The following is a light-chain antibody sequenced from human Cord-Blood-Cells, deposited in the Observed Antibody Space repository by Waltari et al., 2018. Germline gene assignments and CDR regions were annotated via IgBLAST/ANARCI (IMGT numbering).Light chain of an antibody. V-gene: IGKV1-39*01. CDR2: AAS. CDR3: QQSYSTPRT. CDR1: QSIRSY. Sequence: DIKMTQSPASLSASAGDVVTITCRASQSIRSYLNWYQQKPGKAPKLLIYAASSLQSGVPSRFSGSGSGTDFTLTISSLQPEDFATYYCQQSYSTPRTFGQGTKVEIK. J-gene: IGKJ1*01.